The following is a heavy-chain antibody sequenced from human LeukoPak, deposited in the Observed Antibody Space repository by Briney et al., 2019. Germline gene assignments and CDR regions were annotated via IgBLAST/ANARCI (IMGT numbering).Heavy chain of an antibody. J-gene: IGHJ3*02. V-gene: IGHV1-46*01. CDR1: GYTFTSYY. Sequence: ASVKVSCKASGYTFTSYYMHWVRQAPGQGLEWMGIINPSGGSTSYAQKFQGRVTMTRDTSTSTVYMELSSLRSEDTAVYYCARDGWDYDSSSLNRDNAFDIWGQGTMVTVSS. D-gene: IGHD3-22*01. CDR3: ARDGWDYDSSSLNRDNAFDI. CDR2: INPSGGST.